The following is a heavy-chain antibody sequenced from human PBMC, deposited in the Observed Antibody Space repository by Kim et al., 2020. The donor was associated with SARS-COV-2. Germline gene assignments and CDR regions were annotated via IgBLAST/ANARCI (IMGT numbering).Heavy chain of an antibody. J-gene: IGHJ4*02. Sequence: KYYADSVKGRFTISRDKSKNTLYLQMNSLRAEDTAVYYCAKDQSVGAIDYWGQGTLVTVSS. V-gene: IGHV3-30*02. CDR3: AKDQSVGAIDY. CDR2: K. D-gene: IGHD1-26*01.